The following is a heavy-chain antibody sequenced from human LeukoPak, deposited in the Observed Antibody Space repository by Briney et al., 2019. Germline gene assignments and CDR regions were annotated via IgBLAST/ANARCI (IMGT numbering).Heavy chain of an antibody. V-gene: IGHV3-30-3*01. CDR1: GFTFSSYA. CDR3: ARDNKQYSSGWSYYFDY. CDR2: ISYDGSNE. J-gene: IGHJ4*02. D-gene: IGHD6-19*01. Sequence: GRSLRLSCAASGFTFSSYAMHWVRQAPGKGLEWVAVISYDGSNEYYADSVKGRFTISRDNSKNTLYLQMNSLRAEDTAVYYCARDNKQYSSGWSYYFDYWGQGTLVTVSS.